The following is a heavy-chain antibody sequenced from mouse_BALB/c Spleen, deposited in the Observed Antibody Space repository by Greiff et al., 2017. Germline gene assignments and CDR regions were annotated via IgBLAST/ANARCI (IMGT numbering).Heavy chain of an antibody. D-gene: IGHD2-2*01. Sequence: QVQLKESGPGLVAPSQSLSITCTVSGFSLTGYGVNWVRQPPGKGLEWLGMIWGDGSTDYNSALKSRLSISKDNSKSQVFLKMNSLQTDDTARYYCARWWLRRANYYAMDYWGQGTSVTVSS. CDR3: ARWWLRRANYYAMDY. CDR2: IWGDGST. CDR1: GFSLTGYG. J-gene: IGHJ4*01. V-gene: IGHV2-6-7*01.